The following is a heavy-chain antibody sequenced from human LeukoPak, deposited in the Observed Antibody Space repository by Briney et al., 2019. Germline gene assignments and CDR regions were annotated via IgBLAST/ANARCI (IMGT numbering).Heavy chain of an antibody. D-gene: IGHD3-16*01. CDR3: ARQASFGNYQYFYMDV. CDR1: GYTFSSYW. Sequence: PGGSLRLSCAASGYTFSSYWMHWVRHAPGKGLVWVSRIDSYGSTTRYADSVKGRFTISRDNAKNTLYLQMNSLRAEDTAVYSCARQASFGNYQYFYMDVWGKGTTVIVSS. J-gene: IGHJ6*03. V-gene: IGHV3-74*01. CDR2: IDSYGSTT.